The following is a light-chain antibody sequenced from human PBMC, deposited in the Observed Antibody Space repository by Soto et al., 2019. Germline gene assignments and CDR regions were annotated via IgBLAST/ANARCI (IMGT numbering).Light chain of an antibody. Sequence: QSALTQPASVSGSPGQSITISCTGTSSDVGAYNYVSWYQQHPGKAPKLMIYEVTNRPSGVSNRFSGSKSGNTASLTISGLHAEEDADYYCSSFASSSTLVLFGGGTKLTVL. CDR3: SSFASSSTLVL. CDR2: EVT. V-gene: IGLV2-14*01. CDR1: SSDVGAYNY. J-gene: IGLJ2*01.